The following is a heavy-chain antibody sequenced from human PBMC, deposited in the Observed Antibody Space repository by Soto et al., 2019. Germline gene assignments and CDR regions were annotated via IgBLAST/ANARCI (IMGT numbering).Heavy chain of an antibody. CDR2: INHSGST. V-gene: IGHV4-34*01. J-gene: IGHJ5*02. CDR3: ARGLGGSGWYSKWGNWFDP. Sequence: PSETLSLTCTVSGGSITSYYWSWIRQPPGKGLEWIGEINHSGSTNYNPSLKSRVTISVDTSKNQFSLKLSSVTAADTAVYYCARGLGGSGWYSKWGNWFDPWGQGTLVTVSS. D-gene: IGHD6-19*01. CDR1: GGSITSYY.